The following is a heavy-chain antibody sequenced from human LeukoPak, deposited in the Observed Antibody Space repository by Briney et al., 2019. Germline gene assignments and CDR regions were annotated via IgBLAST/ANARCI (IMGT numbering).Heavy chain of an antibody. CDR3: ARAQSSAWHNFDY. D-gene: IGHD6-19*01. J-gene: IGHJ4*02. CDR1: GFTISSCP. CDR2: ISYDGGNK. V-gene: IGHV3-30-3*01. Sequence: RTGGSLRLSCAASGFTISSCPMHWLRQAPGQGLQWVAVISYDGGNKDYADSVKGRFTISRDNSKNTLYLQMNSLRADDTAVFYCARAQSSAWHNFDYWGQGTLVTVSS.